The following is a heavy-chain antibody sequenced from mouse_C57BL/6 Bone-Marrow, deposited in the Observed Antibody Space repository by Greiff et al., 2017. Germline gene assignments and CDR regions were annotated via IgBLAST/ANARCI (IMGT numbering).Heavy chain of an antibody. D-gene: IGHD1-1*01. Sequence: EVKLVESGGGLVKPGGSLKLSCAASGFTFSSYAMSWVRQTPEKRLAWVATISDGGSYTYYPDNVKGRFTISRDNAKNNLYLQMSHLKSEDTAMYYCAKEDYGSPFAMYYWGQRTSVAVSS. CDR3: AKEDYGSPFAMYY. CDR1: GFTFSSYA. V-gene: IGHV5-4*01. J-gene: IGHJ4*01. CDR2: ISDGGSYT.